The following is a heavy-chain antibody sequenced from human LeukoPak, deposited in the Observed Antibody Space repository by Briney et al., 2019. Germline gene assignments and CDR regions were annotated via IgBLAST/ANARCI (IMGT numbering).Heavy chain of an antibody. V-gene: IGHV4-59*12. J-gene: IGHJ4*02. CDR3: ARVKRWLQFVDY. D-gene: IGHD5-24*01. CDR2: IYHSGST. Sequence: SETLSLTCTVSGGSISSYYWSWIRQPPGKGLEWIGNIYHSGSTYYNPSLKSRVTISVDTSKNQFSLKLSSVTAADTAVYYCARVKRWLQFVDYWGQGTLVTVSS. CDR1: GGSISSYY.